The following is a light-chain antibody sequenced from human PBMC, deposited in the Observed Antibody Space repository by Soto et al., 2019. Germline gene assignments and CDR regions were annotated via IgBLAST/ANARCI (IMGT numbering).Light chain of an antibody. CDR3: QQYNGYWT. Sequence: DIQMTHSPSSVSASVGDRVTITCRASQGVSTWLAWYQQKPGKAPNLLISDASNLERGVPSRFSGSGSGTEFTLTISSLQPDDFATYYCQQYNGYWTLGQGTKVDIK. CDR1: QGVSTW. V-gene: IGKV1-5*01. CDR2: DAS. J-gene: IGKJ1*01.